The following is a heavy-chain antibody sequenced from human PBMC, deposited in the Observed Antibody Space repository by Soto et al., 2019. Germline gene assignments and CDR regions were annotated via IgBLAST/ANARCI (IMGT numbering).Heavy chain of an antibody. D-gene: IGHD4-4*01. CDR1: GFTFTNAW. CDR3: TTGPKVNLA. CDR2: IKSKTDGGTT. Sequence: GGSLRLSCAASGFTFTNAWMNWVRQAPGKGLEWVGHIKSKTDGGTTDYAAPVKGRFTISRDDSKNTLYLQMKSLKTEDTGLYYCTTGPKVNLAWGQGTLVTVSS. V-gene: IGHV3-15*01. J-gene: IGHJ5*02.